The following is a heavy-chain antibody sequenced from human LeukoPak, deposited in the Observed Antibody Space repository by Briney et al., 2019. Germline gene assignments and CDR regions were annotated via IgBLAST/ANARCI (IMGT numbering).Heavy chain of an antibody. CDR2: IYTSGST. CDR3: ARSSVYSSSMDV. J-gene: IGHJ6*03. D-gene: IGHD6-19*01. V-gene: IGHV4-4*07. Sequence: SETLSRTCTVSGGSISSYYWSWIRQPAGKGLEWIGRIYTSGSTNYNPSLKSRVTMSVDTSKNQFSLKLSSVTAADTAVYYCARSSVYSSSMDVWGKGTTVTVSS. CDR1: GGSISSYY.